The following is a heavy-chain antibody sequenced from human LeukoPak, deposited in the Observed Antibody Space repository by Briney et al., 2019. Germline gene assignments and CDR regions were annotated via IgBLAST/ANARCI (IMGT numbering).Heavy chain of an antibody. CDR1: GFTFSSYG. Sequence: GGSLRLSCAASGFTFSSYGMHRVRQAPGKGLEWVAVIWYDGSNKYYADSVKGRFTISRDNSKNTLYLQMNSLRAEDTAVYYCARVLGYYDSSGYTLDYWGQGTLVTVSS. V-gene: IGHV3-33*01. J-gene: IGHJ4*02. D-gene: IGHD3-22*01. CDR3: ARVLGYYDSSGYTLDY. CDR2: IWYDGSNK.